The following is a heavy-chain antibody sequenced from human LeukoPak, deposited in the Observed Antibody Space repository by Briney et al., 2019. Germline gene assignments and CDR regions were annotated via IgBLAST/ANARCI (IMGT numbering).Heavy chain of an antibody. CDR1: GGTFNSYA. CDR3: AREGEEWELLVY. Sequence: ASVKVSFKASGGTFNSYAISWGRQAPGQRLEWMGRIIPIFGTANYAQKFQGRVTITTDESTSTAYMELSSLRSEDTAVYYCAREGEEWELLVYWGQGTLVTVSS. D-gene: IGHD1-26*01. V-gene: IGHV1-69*05. J-gene: IGHJ4*02. CDR2: IIPIFGTA.